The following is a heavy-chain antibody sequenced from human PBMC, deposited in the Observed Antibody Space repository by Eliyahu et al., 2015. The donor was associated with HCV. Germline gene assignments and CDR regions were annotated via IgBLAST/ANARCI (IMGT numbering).Heavy chain of an antibody. V-gene: IGHV4-34*01. CDR3: ARAQGPPYYYGMDV. Sequence: QVQLQQWGXGLLKPSETLSLTCAXYGGSFSGYYWSWIRQPPGKGLEWIGEINXSGSTNYNPSLKSRVTISVDTSKNQFSLKLSSVTAADTAVYYCARAQGPPYYYGMDVWGQGTTVTVSS. CDR2: INXSGST. J-gene: IGHJ6*02. CDR1: GGSFSGYY.